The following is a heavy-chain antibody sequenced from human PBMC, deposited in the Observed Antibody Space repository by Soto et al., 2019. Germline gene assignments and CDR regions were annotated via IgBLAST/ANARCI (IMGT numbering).Heavy chain of an antibody. Sequence: EVQLLESGGGLVQPGGSLRLSCAASGFTFSSYSMSWVRQAPGKGLECVSAISGSGGSTYYADSVKGRFTISRDNSKNTLYLQMNSMRAQDTAVYYCAKGYPLGGVIVQYYFDYWGQGTLVTGSS. CDR1: GFTFSSYS. V-gene: IGHV3-23*01. D-gene: IGHD3-16*02. CDR2: ISGSGGST. J-gene: IGHJ4*01. CDR3: AKGYPLGGVIVQYYFDY.